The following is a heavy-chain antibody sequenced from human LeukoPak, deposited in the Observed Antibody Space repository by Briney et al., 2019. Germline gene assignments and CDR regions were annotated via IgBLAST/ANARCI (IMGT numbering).Heavy chain of an antibody. CDR2: INWNGRIT. V-gene: IGHV3-20*04. Sequence: GGSLRLSCAASGFAFDDYAMNWVRQVPRRGLEWVSGINWNGRITEYADSVKDRFTISRQNTKNSLYLYMNNLGGEDTALYFCARGSVQLWLRDTYYYMDVWGKGTTVTVSS. CDR1: GFAFDDYA. D-gene: IGHD5-18*01. J-gene: IGHJ6*03. CDR3: ARGSVQLWLRDTYYYMDV.